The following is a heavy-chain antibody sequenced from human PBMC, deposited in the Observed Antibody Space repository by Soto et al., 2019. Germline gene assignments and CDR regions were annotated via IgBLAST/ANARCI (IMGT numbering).Heavy chain of an antibody. CDR1: GFTVSSYY. V-gene: IGHV3-53*04. D-gene: IGHD3-10*01. Sequence: EVQLVESGGGLVQPGGSLRLSCAASGFTVSSYYMNWVRQAPGKGLEWVSVIYTGGNAYYADSVKGRFTISRHNSKNTLDLQMNSPRVEDTAVYYCARESPYGAGGKGGFDPWGQGTLVTVSS. J-gene: IGHJ5*02. CDR3: ARESPYGAGGKGGFDP. CDR2: IYTGGNA.